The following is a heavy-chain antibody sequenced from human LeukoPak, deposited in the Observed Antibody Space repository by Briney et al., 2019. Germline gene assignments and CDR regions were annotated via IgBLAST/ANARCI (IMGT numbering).Heavy chain of an antibody. CDR3: AKAAISGVVISFDY. J-gene: IGHJ4*02. CDR2: ISGSXXXX. Sequence: GGSLRLSCAASEFIFSNYAMXXXRQAPGKXXXXXXXISGSXXXXXXADSVXGXFXXSRDNSENTPYLKMNSLRAEDTHVYYCAKAAISGVVISFDYWGQGTLLTVSS. D-gene: IGHD3-3*01. V-gene: IGHV3-23*01. CDR1: EFIFSNYA.